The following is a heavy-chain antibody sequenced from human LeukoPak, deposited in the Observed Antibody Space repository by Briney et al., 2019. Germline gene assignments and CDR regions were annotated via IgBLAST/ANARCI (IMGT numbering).Heavy chain of an antibody. Sequence: SETLSLTCTVSGGSISSGGYYWSWIRQHPGKGLEWIGYIYYSGSTYYNPSLKSRVTISVDTSKNQFSLKLSSVTAADTAVCYCARSGGLHWYFDLWGRGTLVTVSS. CDR3: ARSGGLHWYFDL. D-gene: IGHD5-12*01. V-gene: IGHV4-31*03. CDR2: IYYSGST. CDR1: GGSISSGGYY. J-gene: IGHJ2*01.